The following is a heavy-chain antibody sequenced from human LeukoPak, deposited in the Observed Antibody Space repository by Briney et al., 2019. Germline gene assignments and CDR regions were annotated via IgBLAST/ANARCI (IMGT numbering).Heavy chain of an antibody. CDR2: ISSSSKYI. Sequence: PGGSLRLSCAASGFIFSSYPMSWVRQTPGKGLEWVSSISSSSKYIYYADSVRGRFTISRDNAKKSLYLQMNSLRVDDTAVYYCARDDSTTWSFDCWGQGTLVTVSS. V-gene: IGHV3-21*03. CDR1: GFIFSSYP. CDR3: ARDDSTTWSFDC. J-gene: IGHJ4*02. D-gene: IGHD3-22*01.